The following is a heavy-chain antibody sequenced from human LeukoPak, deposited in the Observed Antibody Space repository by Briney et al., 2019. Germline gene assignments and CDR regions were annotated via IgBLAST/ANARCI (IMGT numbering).Heavy chain of an antibody. V-gene: IGHV3-21*01. D-gene: IGHD2-2*02. J-gene: IGHJ6*03. CDR3: GRPVVPAAIIRYYYYMDV. Sequence: PGGSLRLSCAASGFTFSSYSMNWVRQAPGKGLEWVSSISSSSSYIYYADSVKGRFTISRDKSKNTLYLQMNSLRAEDTAVYYCGRPVVPAAIIRYYYYMDVWGKGTTVTVSS. CDR1: GFTFSSYS. CDR2: ISSSSSYI.